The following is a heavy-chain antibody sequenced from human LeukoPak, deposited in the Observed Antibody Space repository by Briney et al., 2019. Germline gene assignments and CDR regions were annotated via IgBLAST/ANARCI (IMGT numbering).Heavy chain of an antibody. J-gene: IGHJ5*02. CDR2: ISYDGSNK. CDR1: GFTVSSNY. D-gene: IGHD4-17*01. CDR3: AKDLNSGDYGGFDP. V-gene: IGHV3-30*18. Sequence: GGSLRLSCAASGFTVSSNYMSWVRQAPGKGLEWVAVISYDGSNKYYADSVKGRFTISRDNSKNTLYLQMNSLRAEDTAVYYCAKDLNSGDYGGFDPWGQGTLVTVSS.